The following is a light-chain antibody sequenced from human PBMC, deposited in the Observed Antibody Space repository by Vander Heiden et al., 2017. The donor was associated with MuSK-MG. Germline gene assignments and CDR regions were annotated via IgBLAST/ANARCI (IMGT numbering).Light chain of an antibody. J-gene: IGKJ2*01. CDR1: QSVSRSF. CDR2: GAS. CDR3: QQYGSSPQT. Sequence: EIVLTQSPGTLSLSPGERATLSCRACQSVSRSFLAWYQQKPGQAPRLLIYGASYRATGIPDRFSGSGSGTDFTLTISRLEPEDFAVYYCQQYGSSPQTFGQGTKLEIK. V-gene: IGKV3-20*01.